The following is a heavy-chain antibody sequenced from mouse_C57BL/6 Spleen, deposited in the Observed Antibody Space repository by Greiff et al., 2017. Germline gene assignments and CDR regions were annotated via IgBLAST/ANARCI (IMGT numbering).Heavy chain of an antibody. J-gene: IGHJ3*01. Sequence: EVQLQQSGSELVRPGASVKLSCTASGFNIKDYYMHWVKQRPEQGLEWIGRIDPEDGDTEYAPKFQGKATMTADTSSNTAYLQLSSLTSEDTAVYYCTTHSNYGLAWFAYWGQGTLVTVSA. CDR2: IDPEDGDT. D-gene: IGHD2-5*01. CDR3: TTHSNYGLAWFAY. V-gene: IGHV14-1*01. CDR1: GFNIKDYY.